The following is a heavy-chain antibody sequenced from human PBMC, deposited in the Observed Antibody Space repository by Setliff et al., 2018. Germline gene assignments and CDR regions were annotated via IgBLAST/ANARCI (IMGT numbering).Heavy chain of an antibody. D-gene: IGHD1-26*01. CDR3: VRSGKFGMRFWFDY. J-gene: IGHJ4*02. CDR2: INPNSGDT. Sequence: EASVKVSCKASGNRFTDYNLHWVRQAPGQGLEWMGWINPNSGDTHSAQKFQGRVTMTRDTSINTAYMELSSLTSDDTAFYYCVRSGKFGMRFWFDYWGQGILVTVSS. CDR1: GNRFTDYN. V-gene: IGHV1-2*02.